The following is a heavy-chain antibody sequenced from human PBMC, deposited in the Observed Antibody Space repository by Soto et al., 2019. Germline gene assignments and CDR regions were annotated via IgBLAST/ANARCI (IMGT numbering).Heavy chain of an antibody. CDR3: ARGQSGGDYYYGMDV. V-gene: IGHV4-34*01. CDR2: INHSGST. Sequence: SETLSLTCAVYGGSFSGYYWSWIRQPPGKGLEWMGEINHSGSTNYNPSLKSRVTISVDTSKNQFSLKLSSVTAADTALYYCARGQSGGDYYYGMDVWGQGTTVTVSS. J-gene: IGHJ6*02. D-gene: IGHD3-16*01. CDR1: GGSFSGYY.